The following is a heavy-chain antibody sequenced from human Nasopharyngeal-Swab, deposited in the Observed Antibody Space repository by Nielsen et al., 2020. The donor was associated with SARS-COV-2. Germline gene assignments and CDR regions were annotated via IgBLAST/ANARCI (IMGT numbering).Heavy chain of an antibody. CDR1: GFIFSSFA. CDR2: ITGSGDYK. J-gene: IGHJ4*02. CDR3: AKGAYCGADCYGYFDY. D-gene: IGHD2-21*02. Sequence: GESLKISCAASGFIFSSFAMTWVRQAPGKGLEWVSAITGSGDYKSYADSVKGRFTISRDNSKNTLYLQMNSLRAEDTAVYFCAKGAYCGADCYGYFDYWGQGTLVTVSS. V-gene: IGHV3-23*01.